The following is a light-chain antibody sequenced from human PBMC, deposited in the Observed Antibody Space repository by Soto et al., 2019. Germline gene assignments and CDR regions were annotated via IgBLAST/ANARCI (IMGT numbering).Light chain of an antibody. V-gene: IGKV4-1*01. CDR1: QSVLHSSSNKDY. Sequence: DIVMTQSPDSLAVSLGERATINCKSSQSVLHSSSNKDYLARYQQKAGQPPKVVIYWASTRESGVPDRFSGSGSGTDFTLTISSLQAEDVAVYYCQQYFSTPLTFGGGTKVEIK. CDR2: WAS. CDR3: QQYFSTPLT. J-gene: IGKJ4*01.